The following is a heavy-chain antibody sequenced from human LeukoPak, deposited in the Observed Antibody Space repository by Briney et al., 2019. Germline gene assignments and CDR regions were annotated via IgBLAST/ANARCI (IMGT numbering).Heavy chain of an antibody. J-gene: IGHJ4*02. CDR1: GYTFTSYG. D-gene: IGHD3-22*01. V-gene: IGHV1-18*01. CDR2: ISAYNGNT. CDR3: ARATSGYYDYFDY. Sequence: ASVKVSCKASGYTFTSYGISWVRQAPGQGLEWMGWISAYNGNTNYAQKLQGRVIMTTDTSTSTAYMELSRLRSDDTAVYYCARATSGYYDYFDYWGQGTLVTVSS.